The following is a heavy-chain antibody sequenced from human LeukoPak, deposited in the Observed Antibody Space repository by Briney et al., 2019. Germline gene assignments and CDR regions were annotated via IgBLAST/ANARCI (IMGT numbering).Heavy chain of an antibody. CDR2: ISYDGSNK. J-gene: IGHJ4*02. D-gene: IGHD3-3*01. V-gene: IGHV3-30-3*02. CDR1: GFTFSSYA. CDR3: AKSEQSVGYDFWSGKPDYYFDY. Sequence: GGSLRLSCAASGFTFSSYAMHWVRQAPGKGLEWVAVISYDGSNKYYADSVKGRFTISRDNSKNTLYLQMNSLRAEDTAVYYCAKSEQSVGYDFWSGKPDYYFDYWGQATLVTVSS.